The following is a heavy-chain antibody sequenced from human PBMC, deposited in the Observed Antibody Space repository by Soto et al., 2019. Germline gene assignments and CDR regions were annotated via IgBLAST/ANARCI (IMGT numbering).Heavy chain of an antibody. CDR1: GFTFSSYE. D-gene: IGHD2-15*01. CDR3: ARGGTVVTPNYFDY. V-gene: IGHV3-48*03. Sequence: EVQLVESGGGLVQPGGSLRLSCAASGFTFSSYEMNWVRQAPGKGLEGVSYISSSGSTIYYADSVKGRFTISRDNAKNSLYLQMNSLRAEDTAVYYCARGGTVVTPNYFDYWGQGTLVTVSS. CDR2: ISSSGSTI. J-gene: IGHJ4*02.